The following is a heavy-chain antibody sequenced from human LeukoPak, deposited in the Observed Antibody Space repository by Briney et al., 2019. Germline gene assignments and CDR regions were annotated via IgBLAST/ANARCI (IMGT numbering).Heavy chain of an antibody. CDR1: GFTFSDYY. Sequence: PGGSLRLSCAASGFTFSDYYMSWIRQAPGKGLKWVSYTSSSGSTIYYADSVKGRFTISRDNAKNSLYLQMNSLRAEDTAVYYCARVGYGDYPAFDYWGQGTLVTVSS. J-gene: IGHJ4*02. D-gene: IGHD4-17*01. CDR3: ARVGYGDYPAFDY. CDR2: TSSSGSTI. V-gene: IGHV3-11*01.